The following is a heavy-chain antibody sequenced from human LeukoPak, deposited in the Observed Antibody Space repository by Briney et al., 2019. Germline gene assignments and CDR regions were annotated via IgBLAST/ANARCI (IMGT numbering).Heavy chain of an antibody. Sequence: GGSLRLSCAASGFTFSSYAMSWVRQAPGKGLEWVPAISGSGGSTYYADSVKGRFTISRDNSKNTLYLQMNSLRAEDTAVYYCAKDGCTNGVCYLDYWGQGTLVTVSS. V-gene: IGHV3-23*01. CDR3: AKDGCTNGVCYLDY. CDR2: ISGSGGST. D-gene: IGHD2-8*01. CDR1: GFTFSSYA. J-gene: IGHJ4*02.